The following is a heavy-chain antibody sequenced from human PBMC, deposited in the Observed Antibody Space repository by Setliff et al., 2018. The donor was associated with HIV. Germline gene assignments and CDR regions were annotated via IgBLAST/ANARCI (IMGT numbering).Heavy chain of an antibody. D-gene: IGHD3-10*01. CDR3: ARPAPLLGTSPANNAFDI. CDR1: GGTFDSHA. Sequence: ASVKVSCKASGGTFDSHAVSWVRQAPGQGFEWMGGIIHILGIRNYAQKFQGRVIITTDESTGTAYMELSSLKDDDTAIYYCARPAPLLGTSPANNAFDIWGQGTTVTVSS. J-gene: IGHJ3*02. CDR2: IIHILGIR. V-gene: IGHV1-69*10.